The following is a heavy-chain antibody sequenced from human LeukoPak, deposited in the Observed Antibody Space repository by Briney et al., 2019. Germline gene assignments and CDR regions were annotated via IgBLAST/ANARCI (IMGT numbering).Heavy chain of an antibody. CDR2: IYTSGST. Sequence: SETLSLTCTVSGYSLSIGYYWSWIRQPAGKGLEGIGRIYTSGSTNYNPSLKSRVTTSVDTSKNQFSLKLSSVTAADTAVYYCARVGGGNSAFDIWGQGTMVTVSS. CDR3: ARVGGGNSAFDI. V-gene: IGHV4-4*07. J-gene: IGHJ3*02. D-gene: IGHD4-23*01. CDR1: GYSLSIGYY.